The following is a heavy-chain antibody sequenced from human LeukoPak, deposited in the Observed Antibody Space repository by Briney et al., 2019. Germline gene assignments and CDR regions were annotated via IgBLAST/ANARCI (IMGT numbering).Heavy chain of an antibody. CDR3: TKGYYEPFDY. CDR2: ISDSGTT. J-gene: IGHJ4*01. D-gene: IGHD3-22*01. CDR1: GAPIRTYY. Sequence: PSETLSLTCTVSGAPIRTYYWDWIRQAPGKGLEWIGCISDSGTTYYNPSLKSRVTISLDTSKNHFSLKLTSVTAADTAVYFCTKGYYEPFDYWGHGMMVTV. V-gene: IGHV4-59*01.